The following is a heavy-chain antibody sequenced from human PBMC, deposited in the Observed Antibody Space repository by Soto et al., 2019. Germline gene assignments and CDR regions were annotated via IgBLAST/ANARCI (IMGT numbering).Heavy chain of an antibody. J-gene: IGHJ5*02. CDR3: ARDILTGYAYHSPQGPWFDP. CDR1: DGSFSGYY. CDR2: INHSGST. Sequence: QVQLQQWGAGLLKPSETLSLTCAVYDGSFSGYYWSWIRQPPGKGLESIGEINHSGSTNYNPSLRSRVASSGDPSKNQFHQKRSPVTAADTAVYYCARDILTGYAYHSPQGPWFDPWGQGTLVTVSS. D-gene: IGHD3-9*01. V-gene: IGHV4-34*01.